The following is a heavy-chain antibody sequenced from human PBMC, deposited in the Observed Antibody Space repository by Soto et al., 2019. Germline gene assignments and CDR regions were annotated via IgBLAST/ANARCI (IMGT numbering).Heavy chain of an antibody. CDR2: INVYNGNT. V-gene: IGHV1-18*01. CDR3: ARGVGSGSYYNQYNWFDP. CDR1: GYTFTNYG. Sequence: QVQLVQSGGEVKKPGASVKVSCKASGYTFTNYGISWVRQAPGQGLEWMGWINVYNGNTKYAQKVQGRVTMTTDTATRTAYIALRSRGSDDTAVYYCARGVGSGSYYNQYNWFDPWGQGTLVTVSS. D-gene: IGHD3-10*01. J-gene: IGHJ5*02.